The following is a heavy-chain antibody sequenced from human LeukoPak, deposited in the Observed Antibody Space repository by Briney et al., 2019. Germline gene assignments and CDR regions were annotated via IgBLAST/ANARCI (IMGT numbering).Heavy chain of an antibody. CDR3: ARVPGGWLRFYFDY. CDR1: GFTFSSYA. V-gene: IGHV3-23*01. Sequence: PGGSLRLSCAASGFTFSSYAMSWVRQAPGKGLEWVSAISGSGGSTYYADSVKGRFTISRDNSKNTLYLQMNSLRAEDTAVYYCARVPGGWLRFYFDYWGQGTLVTVSS. J-gene: IGHJ4*02. D-gene: IGHD5-12*01. CDR2: ISGSGGST.